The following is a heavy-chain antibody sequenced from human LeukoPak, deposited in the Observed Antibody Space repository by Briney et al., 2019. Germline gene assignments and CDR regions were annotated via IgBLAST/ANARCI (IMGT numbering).Heavy chain of an antibody. CDR3: ARVGTNDYGDYVLTPPRHYFDY. V-gene: IGHV4-59*01. Sequence: SETLSLTCTVSGGSISSYYWSWIRQPPGKGLEWIGYIYYSGSTNYNPSLKSRVTISVDTSKNQFSLKLSSVTAADTAVYYCARVGTNDYGDYVLTPPRHYFDYWGQGTLVTVSS. D-gene: IGHD4-17*01. CDR1: GGSISSYY. J-gene: IGHJ4*02. CDR2: IYYSGST.